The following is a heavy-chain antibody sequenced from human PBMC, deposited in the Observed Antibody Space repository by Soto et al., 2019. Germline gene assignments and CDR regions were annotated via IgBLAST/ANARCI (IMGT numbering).Heavy chain of an antibody. CDR1: GGSISSYY. J-gene: IGHJ5*02. CDR3: ARLDLLLWFGEGGWFDP. Sequence: SETLSLTCTVSGGSISSYYWSWIRQPPGKGLEWIGYIYYSGSTNYNPSLKSRVTISVDTSKNQFSLKLSSVTAADTAVYYCARLDLLLWFGEGGWFDPWGQGTLVTVSS. D-gene: IGHD3-10*01. V-gene: IGHV4-59*08. CDR2: IYYSGST.